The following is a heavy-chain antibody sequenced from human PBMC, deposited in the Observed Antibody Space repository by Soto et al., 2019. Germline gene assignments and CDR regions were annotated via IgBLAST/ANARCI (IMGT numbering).Heavy chain of an antibody. CDR2: IYPGDSDT. CDR3: ARGYCTTTICDPWFDP. D-gene: IGHD2-2*01. J-gene: IGHJ5*02. Sequence: GESMQISCKGAGYTCANCGIGWVRQMPGKGLEWMGIIYPGDSDTRYSPSFQGQVTISADKSITTAYLQWSSLKASDTAMYYCARGYCTTTICDPWFDPWGQGTLVTVSS. CDR1: GYTCANCG. V-gene: IGHV5-51*01.